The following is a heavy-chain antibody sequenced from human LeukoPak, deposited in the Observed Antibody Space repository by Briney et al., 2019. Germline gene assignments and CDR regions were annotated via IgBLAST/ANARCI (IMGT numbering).Heavy chain of an antibody. CDR1: GFTFSSYA. Sequence: GGSLRLSCAASGFTFSSYAMSWVRQAPGKGLEWVSAISGSGGSTYYADSVKGRFTISRDNSKNTLYLQMNSLRAEDTAVYYCAKWGITMIVVVIPYYYYMDVWGKGTTVTVSS. V-gene: IGHV3-23*01. D-gene: IGHD3-22*01. J-gene: IGHJ6*03. CDR2: ISGSGGST. CDR3: AKWGITMIVVVIPYYYYMDV.